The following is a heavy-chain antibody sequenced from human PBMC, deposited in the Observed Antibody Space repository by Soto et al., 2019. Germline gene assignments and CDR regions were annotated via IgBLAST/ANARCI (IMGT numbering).Heavy chain of an antibody. D-gene: IGHD2-2*01. V-gene: IGHV3-23*01. CDR2: ISGSGGST. Sequence: PGGSLRLSCAASGFTFSSYAMSWVRQAPGKGLEWVSAISGSGGSTYYADSVKGRFTISRDNSKNTLYLQMNSLRAEDTAVYYCASSLGYCSSTTCHHYYFDYWGQGTLVTVSS. CDR1: GFTFSSYA. CDR3: ASSLGYCSSTTCHHYYFDY. J-gene: IGHJ4*02.